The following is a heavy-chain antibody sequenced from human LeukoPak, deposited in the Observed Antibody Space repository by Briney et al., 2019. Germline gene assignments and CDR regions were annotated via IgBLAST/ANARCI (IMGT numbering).Heavy chain of an antibody. CDR2: INPSGGST. J-gene: IGHJ4*02. Sequence: ASVKVSCKASGYTFTSYYMHWVRQAPGQGLEWMGIINPSGGSTSYARKFQGRVTMTRDTSTSTVYMELSSLRSEGTAVYYCARDCGGDCELGDYWGQGTLVTVSS. D-gene: IGHD2-21*02. CDR3: ARDCGGDCELGDY. V-gene: IGHV1-46*01. CDR1: GYTFTSYY.